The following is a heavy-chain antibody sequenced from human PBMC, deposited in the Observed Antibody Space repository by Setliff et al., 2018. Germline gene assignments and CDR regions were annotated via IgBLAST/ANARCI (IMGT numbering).Heavy chain of an antibody. J-gene: IGHJ4*02. CDR1: GFTFSTYG. D-gene: IGHD1-26*01. Sequence: GGSLRLSCAASGFTFSTYGMHWVRQAPGKGLEWVAFIWYDGSNKYYADSVKGRFTISRDNAKNSLYLQMNSLRAEDTAVYYCARAIVGATKRGGYFDYWGQGALVTVSS. CDR3: ARAIVGATKRGGYFDY. CDR2: IWYDGSNK. V-gene: IGHV3-33*01.